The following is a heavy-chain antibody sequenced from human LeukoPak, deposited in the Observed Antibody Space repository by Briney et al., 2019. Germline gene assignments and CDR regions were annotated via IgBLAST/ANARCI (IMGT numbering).Heavy chain of an antibody. CDR1: GFTFSSYA. CDR2: ISSNGGST. D-gene: IGHD5-18*01. V-gene: IGHV3-64D*06. Sequence: GGSLRLSCSASGFTFSSYAMHWARQAPGKGLEYVSAISSNGGSTYYADSVKGRFTISRDNSKNTLYLQMSSLRAEDTAVYYCVKEGYSYGSYFDYWGQGTLVTVSS. CDR3: VKEGYSYGSYFDY. J-gene: IGHJ4*02.